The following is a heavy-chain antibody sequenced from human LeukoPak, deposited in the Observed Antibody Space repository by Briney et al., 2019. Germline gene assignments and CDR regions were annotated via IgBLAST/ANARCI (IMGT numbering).Heavy chain of an antibody. CDR2: INPNSGGT. Sequence: ASVKVSCKASGYTFTGYYMHWVRQVPGQGLEWMGWINPNSGGTNYAQKFQGRVTMTRDTSISTAYMELSRLRSDDTAVYYCARGEYYDFWSGYYTFDYWGQGTLVTVSS. CDR1: GYTFTGYY. D-gene: IGHD3-3*01. J-gene: IGHJ4*02. CDR3: ARGEYYDFWSGYYTFDY. V-gene: IGHV1-2*02.